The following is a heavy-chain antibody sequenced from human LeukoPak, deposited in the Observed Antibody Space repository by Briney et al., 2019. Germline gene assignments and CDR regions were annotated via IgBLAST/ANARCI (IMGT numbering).Heavy chain of an antibody. CDR3: ARVVVAAHYYYGMDV. V-gene: IGHV1-2*02. D-gene: IGHD2-15*01. J-gene: IGHJ6*02. CDR2: VNPNSGGT. Sequence: ASVKVSCKASGYTFTGYYMHWVRQAPGQGLEWMGWVNPNSGGTKYAQKFQGRVTMTRDTSISTAYMELSRLRSDDTAVYYCARVVVAAHYYYGMDVWGQGTTVTVSS. CDR1: GYTFTGYY.